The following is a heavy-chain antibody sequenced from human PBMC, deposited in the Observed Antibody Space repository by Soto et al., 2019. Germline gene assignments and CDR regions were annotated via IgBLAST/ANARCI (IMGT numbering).Heavy chain of an antibody. J-gene: IGHJ4*02. CDR2: INHSGST. V-gene: IGHV4-34*01. D-gene: IGHD3-3*01. Sequence: SETLSLTCAVYGGSFSGYYWSWIRQPPGKGLEWIGEINHSGSTNYNPSLKSRVTISVDTAKNQFSLKLSSVTAADTAVYYCARGTTYYDFWSGYYKEEPQYYFDYWGQGTLVTVSS. CDR3: ARGTTYYDFWSGYYKEEPQYYFDY. CDR1: GGSFSGYY.